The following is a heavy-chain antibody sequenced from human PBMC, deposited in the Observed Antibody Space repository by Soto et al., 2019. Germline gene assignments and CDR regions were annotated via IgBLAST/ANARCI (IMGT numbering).Heavy chain of an antibody. V-gene: IGHV3-49*04. CDR3: TRWGCGGDCYDYYYYGTDV. CDR1: GFTLGDYA. CDR2: IRSKAYGGTT. D-gene: IGHD2-21*02. Sequence: HPGGSLRLSFTASGFTLGDYAMSWVRQAPGKGLEWVGFIRSKAYGGTTEYAASVKGRFTISRDDSKSIAYLQMNSLKTGDTAVYYCTRWGCGGDCYDYYYYGTDVWGQGTTVTVSS. J-gene: IGHJ6*02.